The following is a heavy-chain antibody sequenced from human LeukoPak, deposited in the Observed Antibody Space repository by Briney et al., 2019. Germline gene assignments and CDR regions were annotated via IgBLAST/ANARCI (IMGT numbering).Heavy chain of an antibody. CDR2: ITAYNDNT. CDR1: GYTFTSYG. D-gene: IGHD3-10*01. V-gene: IGHV1-18*01. Sequence: GASVKVSCKASGYTFTSYGISWVRQAPGQGLEWMGWITAYNDNTNYAQKLQGRGTMTTATSTSTAYMELRSLRSDDTAVYYCARALLWFGEPSHIDYWGQGTLVTASS. J-gene: IGHJ4*02. CDR3: ARALLWFGEPSHIDY.